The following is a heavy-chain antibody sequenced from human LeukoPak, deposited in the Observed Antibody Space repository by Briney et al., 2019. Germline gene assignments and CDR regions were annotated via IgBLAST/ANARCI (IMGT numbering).Heavy chain of an antibody. D-gene: IGHD3-16*02. CDR3: AKDRVITFGGIIASFDS. CDR1: GFTFSGSG. Sequence: GGSLRLSCAASGFTFSGSGMHWVRQAPGKGLEWVAFIRYDGSDKFYADSVKGRFTISRDNSKNTLYLQMNSLRPEDTAVYYCAKDRVITFGGIIASFDSWGQGTLVTVSS. J-gene: IGHJ4*02. CDR2: IRYDGSDK. V-gene: IGHV3-30*02.